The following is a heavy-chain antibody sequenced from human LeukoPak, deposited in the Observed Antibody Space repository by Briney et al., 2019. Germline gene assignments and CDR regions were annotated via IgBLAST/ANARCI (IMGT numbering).Heavy chain of an antibody. CDR3: ARHPSANWGSDYYYGMDV. CDR1: GFTFSNFE. D-gene: IGHD7-27*01. Sequence: GGSLRLSCAASGFTFSNFEMYWVRQAPGKGLEWVAVISYDGGNKNYADSVKGRFTISRDNSKNTLYLQMNSLRPEDTAVYYCARHPSANWGSDYYYGMDVWGQGTTATVSS. J-gene: IGHJ6*02. V-gene: IGHV3-30-3*01. CDR2: ISYDGGNK.